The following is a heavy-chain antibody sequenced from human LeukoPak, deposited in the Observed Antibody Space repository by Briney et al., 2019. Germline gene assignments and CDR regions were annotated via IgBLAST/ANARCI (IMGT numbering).Heavy chain of an antibody. J-gene: IGHJ6*03. D-gene: IGHD6-6*01. CDR1: GGSLSSSNW. Sequence: SETLSLTCAVSGGSLSSSNWWSWVRQPPGKGLEWIGEIYHSGSTNYNPSLKSRVTISVDTSKNQFSLKLSSVTAADTAVYYCASSPSALYYYYYMDVWGKGTTVTVSS. V-gene: IGHV4-4*02. CDR3: ASSPSALYYYYYMDV. CDR2: IYHSGST.